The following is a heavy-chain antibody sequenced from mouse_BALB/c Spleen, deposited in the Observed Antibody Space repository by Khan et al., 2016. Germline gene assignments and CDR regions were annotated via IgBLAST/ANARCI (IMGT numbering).Heavy chain of an antibody. CDR1: GFDFSRYW. Sequence: EVQLQESGGGLVHPGGSLKLSCAASGFDFSRYWMSWVRQAPGKGLEWIGEINPDSYTINYTPSLKDKFIISSDNAKNTLYLQMSKVRSEDTALYYCARAGYYGYLAYWGQGTLVTVSA. CDR3: ARAGYYGYLAY. CDR2: INPDSYTI. D-gene: IGHD1-1*01. V-gene: IGHV4-1*02. J-gene: IGHJ3*01.